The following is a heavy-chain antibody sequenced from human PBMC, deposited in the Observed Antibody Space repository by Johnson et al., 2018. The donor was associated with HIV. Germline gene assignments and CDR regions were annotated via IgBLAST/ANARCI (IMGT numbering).Heavy chain of an antibody. CDR1: GFTFSSYG. D-gene: IGHD3-10*01. CDR2: IRYDGSNK. Sequence: QVQLVESGGGVVQPGGSLRLSCAASGFTFSSYGMHWVRQAPGKGLEWVAFIRYDGSNKYYADSVKGRFTISRDNSKNTLYLQMNSLRAEDTAVYYCAKEDYYCSGSYDAFDIWGQGKMVTVSS. V-gene: IGHV3-30*02. CDR3: AKEDYYCSGSYDAFDI. J-gene: IGHJ3*02.